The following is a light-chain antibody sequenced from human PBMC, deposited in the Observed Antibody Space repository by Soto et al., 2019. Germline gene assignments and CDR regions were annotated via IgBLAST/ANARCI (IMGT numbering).Light chain of an antibody. V-gene: IGKV1-39*01. CDR2: AAS. Sequence: DIQMTQSPSSLSAYVGDRVTITCRASQSISSYLNWYQQKPGKAPKLLIYAASSLQSGVPSRFSGSGSGTDFTLTISSLQPEDFATYYCQQSYSTPNTFGGGTKVDI. CDR1: QSISSY. CDR3: QQSYSTPNT. J-gene: IGKJ4*01.